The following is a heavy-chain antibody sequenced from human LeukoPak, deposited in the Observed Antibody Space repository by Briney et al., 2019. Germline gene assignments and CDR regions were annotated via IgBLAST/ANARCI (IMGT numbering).Heavy chain of an antibody. CDR1: GFTFSNHG. CDR2: ISPSGDIT. D-gene: IGHD3-10*01. V-gene: IGHV3-23*01. CDR3: AKDDAWLRFGE. J-gene: IGHJ4*02. Sequence: GGSLRLSCAASGFTFSNHGMNWVRQAPGKGLEWVSGISPSGDITYYADSVKDRFTISRDNSKNTVYLQVISLTAEDTAVYYCAKDDAWLRFGEWSQGTLVTVSS.